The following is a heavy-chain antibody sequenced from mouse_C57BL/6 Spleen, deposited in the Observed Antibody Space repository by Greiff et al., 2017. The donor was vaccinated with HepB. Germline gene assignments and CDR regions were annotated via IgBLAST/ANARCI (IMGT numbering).Heavy chain of an antibody. D-gene: IGHD2-3*01. CDR3: AIWLLQDDWYFDV. J-gene: IGHJ1*03. CDR1: GYTFTDYY. Sequence: VQLQQSGPELVKPGASVKISCKASGYTFTDYYMNWVKQSHGKSLEWIGDINPNNGGTSYNQKFKGKATLTVDKSSSTAYMELRSLTSEDSAVYYCAIWLLQDDWYFDVWGTGTTVTVSS. V-gene: IGHV1-26*01. CDR2: INPNNGGT.